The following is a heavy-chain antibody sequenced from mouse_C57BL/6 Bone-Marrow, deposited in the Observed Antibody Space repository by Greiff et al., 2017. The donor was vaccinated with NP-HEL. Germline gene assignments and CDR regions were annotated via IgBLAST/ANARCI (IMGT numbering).Heavy chain of an antibody. Sequence: QVQLQQPGAELVRPGSSMKLSCKASGYTFTSYWMHWVKQRPIQGLEWIGNIDPSDSETHYNQKFKDKATLTVDKSSSTAYMQLSSLTSEDSAVYYCARGGYGNYVILFAYWGQGTLVTVSA. CDR3: ARGGYGNYVILFAY. CDR1: GYTFTSYW. D-gene: IGHD2-1*01. J-gene: IGHJ3*01. CDR2: IDPSDSET. V-gene: IGHV1-52*01.